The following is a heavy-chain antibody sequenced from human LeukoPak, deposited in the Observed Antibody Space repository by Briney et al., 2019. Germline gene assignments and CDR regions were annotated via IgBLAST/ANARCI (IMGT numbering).Heavy chain of an antibody. CDR1: GYSFTSYW. J-gene: IGHJ6*03. CDR3: ARYVRELLYYYYYMDV. Sequence: GESLQISCKGSGYSFTSYWIGWVRQLPGKGLEWMGILYPGDSDTRYSPSFQGQVTISADKSISTAYLQWSSLKASDTAMYYCARYVRELLYYYYYMDVWGKGTTVTVSS. D-gene: IGHD1-26*01. V-gene: IGHV5-51*01. CDR2: LYPGDSDT.